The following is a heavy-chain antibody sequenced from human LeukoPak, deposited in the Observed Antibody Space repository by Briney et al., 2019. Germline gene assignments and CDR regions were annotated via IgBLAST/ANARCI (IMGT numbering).Heavy chain of an antibody. CDR1: GYTFTGYY. J-gene: IGHJ4*02. Sequence: SVKVSCKASGYTFTGYYMNWVRQAPGQGLEWMGWINPNSGATNYAQKFQGRVTMTRDTSISTGYMELSRLTSDDTAVYYCARWGSSSGLDYWGQGTLVTVSS. V-gene: IGHV1-2*02. CDR3: ARWGSSSGLDY. D-gene: IGHD6-6*01. CDR2: INPNSGAT.